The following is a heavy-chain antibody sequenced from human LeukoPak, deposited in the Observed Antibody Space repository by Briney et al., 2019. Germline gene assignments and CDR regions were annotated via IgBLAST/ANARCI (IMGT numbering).Heavy chain of an antibody. V-gene: IGHV1-24*01. Sequence: ASVKVSCKVSGYTLTELSMHWVRQAPGKVLEWMGGFDPEDGETIYAQKFQGRVTMTEDTSTDTAYMELSSLRSEDTAVYYCATDIAVAGHLDAFDIWGQGTMVTVSS. D-gene: IGHD6-19*01. CDR2: FDPEDGET. CDR1: GYTLTELS. CDR3: ATDIAVAGHLDAFDI. J-gene: IGHJ3*02.